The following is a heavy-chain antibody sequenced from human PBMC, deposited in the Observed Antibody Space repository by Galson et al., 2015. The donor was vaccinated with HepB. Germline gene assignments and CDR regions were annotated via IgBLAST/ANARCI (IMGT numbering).Heavy chain of an antibody. CDR2: INPNSGGT. CDR1: GYTFTGYY. V-gene: IGHV1-2*04. CDR3: ARGLVGQSPEGMDA. J-gene: IGHJ6*02. D-gene: IGHD2-15*01. Sequence: VKVSCKASGYTFTGYYMHWVRQAPGQGLEWMGWINPNSGGTNYAQKFQGWVTMTRDTSISTAYMQLSRLRSDDTAVYYCARGLVGQSPEGMDAWGQGTTVTVSS.